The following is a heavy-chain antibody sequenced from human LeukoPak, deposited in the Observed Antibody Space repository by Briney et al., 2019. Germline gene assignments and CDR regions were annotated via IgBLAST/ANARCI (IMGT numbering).Heavy chain of an antibody. CDR2: ISGSGGST. CDR1: GFTFSSYA. Sequence: GGSLRLSCAASGFTFSSYAMSWVRQAPGKGLEWVPAISGSGGSTYYADSVKGRFTISRDNSKNTLYLQMNSLRAEDTAVYYCAKVDCSSTSCYCGYWGQGTLVTVSS. J-gene: IGHJ4*02. D-gene: IGHD2-2*01. CDR3: AKVDCSSTSCYCGY. V-gene: IGHV3-23*01.